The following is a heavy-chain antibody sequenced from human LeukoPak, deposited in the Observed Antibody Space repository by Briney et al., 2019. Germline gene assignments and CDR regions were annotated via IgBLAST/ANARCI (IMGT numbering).Heavy chain of an antibody. CDR1: GYSFTSSW. V-gene: IGHV5-51*01. D-gene: IGHD1-26*01. J-gene: IGHJ4*02. CDR2: IYPGDSDT. Sequence: GESLKISCKGSGYSFTSSWIGWVCQMPGQGLEWMGIIYPGDSDTRYSPSFQGQVTISADKSISTAHLQWSSLKASDTAMYYCARFSVGGTYYPNYWGQGTLVTVSS. CDR3: ARFSVGGTYYPNY.